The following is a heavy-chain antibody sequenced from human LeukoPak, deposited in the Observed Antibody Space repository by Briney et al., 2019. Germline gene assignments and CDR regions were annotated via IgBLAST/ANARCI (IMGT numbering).Heavy chain of an antibody. CDR2: VHYSGST. CDR1: GGSISNHY. V-gene: IGHV4-59*08. CDR3: AGPYISQFNY. Sequence: SETLSLTCTVSGGSISNHYWSWIRQPPGKGLEWIGYVHYSGSTNYNASLKSRVTISRDMSKNQFSLNLSSVTAADTAVYHCAGPYISQFNYWGQGTLVIVSS. J-gene: IGHJ4*02. D-gene: IGHD2-21*01.